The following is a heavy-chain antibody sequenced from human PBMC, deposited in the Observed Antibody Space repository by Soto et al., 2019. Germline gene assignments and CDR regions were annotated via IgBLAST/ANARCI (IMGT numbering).Heavy chain of an antibody. CDR1: GFTFTSYW. CDR2: IKQNGGEE. D-gene: IGHD5-12*01. V-gene: IGHV3-7*03. J-gene: IGHJ3*01. Sequence: GGSLRLSCAASGFTFTSYWMSWVRQAPGKGLEWVASIKQNGGEEYYVDSVKGRFTISRDNAKNSLSLQMSSLTADDTAIYYCVREGRGSFDFWGRGTMVTVSS. CDR3: VREGRGSFDF.